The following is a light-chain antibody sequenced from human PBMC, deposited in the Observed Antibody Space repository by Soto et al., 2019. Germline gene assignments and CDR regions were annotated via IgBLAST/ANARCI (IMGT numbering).Light chain of an antibody. CDR2: KTS. CDR1: QSINNW. Sequence: DIQMTQSPSTLSASVGDGVTITCRASQSINNWLAWYQQKPGKAPKLLIYKTSNLESGVPSRFSGSGSGTEFSLTISSLQPDDLANYYCQQYKSFSLTFGGGTRVEVK. V-gene: IGKV1-5*03. CDR3: QQYKSFSLT. J-gene: IGKJ4*01.